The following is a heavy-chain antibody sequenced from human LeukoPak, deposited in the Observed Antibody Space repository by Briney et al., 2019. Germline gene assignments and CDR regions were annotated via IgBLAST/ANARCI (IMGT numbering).Heavy chain of an antibody. Sequence: GGSLRLSCTASGFTFSGYSMNWIRQAPGKGLEWVSSFGTRSTSVYHAGSVKGRFTISRDNSKNTLYLQMNSLRAEDTAVYYCAKVTWGSQYYFDYWGQGTLVTVSS. CDR3: AKVTWGSQYYFDY. D-gene: IGHD3-16*01. CDR2: FGTRSTSV. CDR1: GFTFSGYS. J-gene: IGHJ4*02. V-gene: IGHV3-21*04.